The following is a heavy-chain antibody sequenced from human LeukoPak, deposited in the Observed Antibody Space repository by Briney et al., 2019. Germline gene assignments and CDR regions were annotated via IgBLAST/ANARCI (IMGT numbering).Heavy chain of an antibody. CDR3: ATALYDSSGYCHDY. D-gene: IGHD3-22*01. CDR1: GGSISSSNW. CDR2: IYHSGST. Sequence: SETLSLTCAVSGGSISSSNWWSWVRQPPGKGLEWIGEIYHSGSTNYNPSLKSRVTISVDKSKNQFSLKLSSVTAADTAVYYCATALYDSSGYCHDYWGQGTLVTVSS. J-gene: IGHJ4*02. V-gene: IGHV4-4*02.